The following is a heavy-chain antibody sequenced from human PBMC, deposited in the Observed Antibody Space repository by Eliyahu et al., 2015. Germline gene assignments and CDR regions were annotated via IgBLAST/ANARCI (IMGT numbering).Heavy chain of an antibody. J-gene: IGHJ6*04. D-gene: IGHD6-13*01. Sequence: QVQLVQSGAEVKKPGASVXVSCKASGYTFTGYYMPWVRQAPGQGLEWMGWINPNSGGTNYAQKFQGRVTMTRDTSISTAYMELSRLRSDDTAVYYCARDRQQLYVDYGMDVWGKGTTVTVSS. CDR2: INPNSGGT. V-gene: IGHV1-2*02. CDR1: GYTFTGYY. CDR3: ARDRQQLYVDYGMDV.